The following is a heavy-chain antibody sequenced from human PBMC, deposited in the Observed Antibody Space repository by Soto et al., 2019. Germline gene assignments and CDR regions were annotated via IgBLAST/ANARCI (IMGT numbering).Heavy chain of an antibody. Sequence: SETLSLTCTVSGGSISSSRYYWGWIRQPPGKGLEWIGSIYYSGSTYYTPSLKSRVTISVDTSKNQFSLKLSSVNAADTAVYYCAATRRFGDHVFDTWGQATLATLSS. CDR3: AATRRFGDHVFDT. CDR2: IYYSGST. CDR1: GGSISSSRYY. V-gene: IGHV4-39*01. D-gene: IGHD3-10*01. J-gene: IGHJ5*02.